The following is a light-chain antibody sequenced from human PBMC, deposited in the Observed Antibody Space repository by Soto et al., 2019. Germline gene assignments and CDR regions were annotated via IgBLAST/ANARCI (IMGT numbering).Light chain of an antibody. J-gene: IGLJ3*02. Sequence: QSALTQPASVSGSPGQSITISCTGTSSNVGKYKFVSWYQQHPGKAPQLIIYDGNQRPSGVSDRFSGSKSGNTASLTISGLQAEDEADYCWCSHAGSGTLVFGGGTKVTVL. CDR1: SSNVGKYKF. V-gene: IGLV2-23*01. CDR3: CSHAGSGTLV. CDR2: DGN.